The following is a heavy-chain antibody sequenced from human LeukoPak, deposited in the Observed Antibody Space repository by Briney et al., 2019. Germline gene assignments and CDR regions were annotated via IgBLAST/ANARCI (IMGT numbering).Heavy chain of an antibody. D-gene: IGHD3-22*01. Sequence: ASVKVSCKASGYTFTSYAMHWVRQAPGQRLEWMGWINAGNGNTKYSQKFQGRVTITRDTSASTAYMELSSLRSEDTAVYYCARDYYDSSGYYFGWFDPWGQGTLVTVSS. CDR1: GYTFTSYA. CDR2: INAGNGNT. CDR3: ARDYYDSSGYYFGWFDP. J-gene: IGHJ5*02. V-gene: IGHV1-3*01.